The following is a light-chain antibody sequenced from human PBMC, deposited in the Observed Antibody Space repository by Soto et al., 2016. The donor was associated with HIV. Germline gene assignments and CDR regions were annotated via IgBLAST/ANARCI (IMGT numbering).Light chain of an antibody. V-gene: IGKV1-5*03. CDR1: QSISSW. CDR2: KAS. CDR3: QQYNSYPWT. Sequence: DIQMTQSPSTLSASVGDRVTTTCRASQSISSWLAWYQQKPGKAPKLLIYKASSLESGVPSRFSGSGSGTEFTLTISSLQPDDFATYYCQQYNSYPWTFGQGTKVELK. J-gene: IGKJ1*01.